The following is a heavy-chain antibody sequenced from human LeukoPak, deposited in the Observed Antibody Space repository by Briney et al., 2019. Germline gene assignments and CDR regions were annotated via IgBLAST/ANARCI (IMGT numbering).Heavy chain of an antibody. V-gene: IGHV4-34*01. CDR2: INHSGST. CDR3: ARDSGIAVAGVDY. Sequence: SETLSLTCAVYGGSFSGYYWSWIRQPPGKGLEWIGEINHSGSTNYNPSLKSRVTISVDTSKNQFSLKLSSVTAADTAVYYCARDSGIAVAGVDYWGQGTLVTVSS. J-gene: IGHJ4*02. CDR1: GGSFSGYY. D-gene: IGHD6-19*01.